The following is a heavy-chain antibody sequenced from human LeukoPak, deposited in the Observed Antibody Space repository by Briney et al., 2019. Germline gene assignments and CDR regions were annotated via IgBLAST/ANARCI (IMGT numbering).Heavy chain of an antibody. V-gene: IGHV4-39*07. CDR3: ARISRWGPY. D-gene: IGHD3-16*01. J-gene: IGHJ4*02. Sequence: GSLRLSCAASGFTFSSYWMSWVRQAPGKGLEWIGTVYYSGISYSSPSLKSRVTLSVDTSKNQFSLNLSSVTAADTAVYYCARISRWGPYWGQGTLVTVSS. CDR1: GFTFSSYW. CDR2: VYYSGIS.